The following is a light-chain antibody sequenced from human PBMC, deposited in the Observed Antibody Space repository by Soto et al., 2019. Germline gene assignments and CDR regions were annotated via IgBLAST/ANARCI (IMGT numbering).Light chain of an antibody. J-gene: IGKJ1*01. V-gene: IGKV3-20*01. CDR2: GAS. CDR3: QQYGSSPWT. CDR1: QSVSSGY. Sequence: EIVLTQSPGTLSLSPGERATLSCRASQSVSSGYLAWYQQKPGQAPRLLIYGASTRATGIPNRFSGSGSGTDFTVTISRLEPEDFAVYYCQQYGSSPWTFGQGTKMEIK.